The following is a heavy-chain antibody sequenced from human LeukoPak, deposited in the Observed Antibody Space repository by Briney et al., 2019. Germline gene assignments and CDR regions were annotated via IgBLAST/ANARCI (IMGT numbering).Heavy chain of an antibody. V-gene: IGHV4-39*01. CDR2: IYYSGST. Sequence: SETLSLTCTVSGGSISSSSYYWGWIRQPPGKGLEWIGSIYYSGSTYYNPSLKSRVTISVDTSKNQFSLKLSSVTAADTAVYYCARHLFGHTRGAYYFDYWGQGTLVTVSS. CDR1: GGSISSSSYY. CDR3: ARHLFGHTRGAYYFDY. J-gene: IGHJ4*02. D-gene: IGHD2-2*01.